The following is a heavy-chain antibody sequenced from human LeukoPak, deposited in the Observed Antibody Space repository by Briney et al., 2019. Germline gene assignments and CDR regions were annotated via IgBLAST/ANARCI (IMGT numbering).Heavy chain of an antibody. D-gene: IGHD3-10*01. Sequence: GGSLRLSCAASGITFSSYGMSWVRRAPGKGLEWVSAISGSGGSTYYADSVKGRFTISRDNSKNTLYLQMNSLRAEDTAVYYCAKDSRNYYGSGSLDYWGQGTLVTVSS. CDR3: AKDSRNYYGSGSLDY. CDR2: ISGSGGST. CDR1: GITFSSYG. V-gene: IGHV3-23*01. J-gene: IGHJ4*02.